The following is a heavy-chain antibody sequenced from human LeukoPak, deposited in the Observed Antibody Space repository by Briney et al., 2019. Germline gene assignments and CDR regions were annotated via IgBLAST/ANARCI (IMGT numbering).Heavy chain of an antibody. V-gene: IGHV1-8*01. Sequence: ASVKVSCKASGYTFTSYDINWVRQATGQGLEWMGWMNPNSDNTGYAQKFQGRVTMTRNTSISTAYMELGSLRSEDSAVYYCARESLWDGPHYFDYWGQGTLVTVSS. CDR1: GYTFTSYD. D-gene: IGHD1-26*01. CDR2: MNPNSDNT. CDR3: ARESLWDGPHYFDY. J-gene: IGHJ4*02.